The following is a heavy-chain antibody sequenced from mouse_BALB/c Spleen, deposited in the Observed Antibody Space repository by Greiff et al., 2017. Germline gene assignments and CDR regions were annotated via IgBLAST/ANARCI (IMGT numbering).Heavy chain of an antibody. CDR3: ARDGDSSWFAY. Sequence: EVKVVESGGGLVQPGGSLRLSCATSGFTFSDFYMEWVRQPPGKRLEWIAASRNKANDYTTEYSASVKGRFIVSRDTSQSILYLQMNALRAEDTAIYYCARDGDSSWFAYWGQGTLVTVSA. CDR2: SRNKANDYTT. J-gene: IGHJ3*01. CDR1: GFTFSDFY. V-gene: IGHV7-1*02.